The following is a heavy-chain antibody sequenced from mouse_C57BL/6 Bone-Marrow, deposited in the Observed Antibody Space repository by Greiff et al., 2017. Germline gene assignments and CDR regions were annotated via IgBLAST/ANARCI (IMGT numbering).Heavy chain of an antibody. J-gene: IGHJ1*03. CDR3: TRYYYGSSHWYFDV. CDR2: ISSGGDYI. V-gene: IGHV5-9-1*02. D-gene: IGHD1-1*01. Sequence: EVKVEESGEGLVKPGGSLKLSCAASGFTFSSYAMSWVRQTPEERLEWVAYISSGGDYIYYADTVKGRFTISRDNARNTLYLQMSSLKSEDTAMYYCTRYYYGSSHWYFDVWGTGTTVTVSS. CDR1: GFTFSSYA.